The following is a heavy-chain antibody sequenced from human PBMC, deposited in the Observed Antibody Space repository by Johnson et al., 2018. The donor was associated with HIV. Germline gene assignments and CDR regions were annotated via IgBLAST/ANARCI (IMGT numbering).Heavy chain of an antibody. V-gene: IGHV3-7*01. CDR2: IKSDGSEK. J-gene: IGHJ3*01. CDR3: ARDGRDLVTRGSFDV. CDR1: GFTFSSYA. D-gene: IGHD3-9*01. Sequence: VQLVESGGGVVQPGKSLTLSCVVSGFTFSSYAMHWVRQAPGKGLEWVASIKSDGSEKKYVDSVKGRFIISRDNAKNSMYLQMNSLRAEDTAVYYCARDGRDLVTRGSFDVWGQGTMVTVSS.